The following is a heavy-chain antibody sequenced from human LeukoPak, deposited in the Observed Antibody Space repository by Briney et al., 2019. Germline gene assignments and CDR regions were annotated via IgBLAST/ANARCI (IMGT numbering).Heavy chain of an antibody. CDR3: ASWAGPNTNNFYFGPFDY. D-gene: IGHD3-9*01. CDR1: GFTFSNQA. J-gene: IGHJ4*02. V-gene: IGHV3-23*01. Sequence: GGSLRLSCAASGFTFSNQAMNWVRQAPGKGLEWVSLISNSGGSTFYADSVKGRFTVSRDNSKDTLYLQMNSLRAEDTALYYCASWAGPNTNNFYFGPFDYWGQGNLVTVSS. CDR2: ISNSGGST.